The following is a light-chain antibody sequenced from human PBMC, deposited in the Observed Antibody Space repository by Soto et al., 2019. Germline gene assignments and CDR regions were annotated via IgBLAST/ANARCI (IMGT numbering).Light chain of an antibody. CDR3: TSYTTSATGI. CDR2: EVS. V-gene: IGLV2-14*01. Sequence: QSVLTQPASVSASPGQPITLSCSDVEVFNYVSWYQHHPGRAPKLIIYEVSRRPSGVSPRFSGSKSGNTASLTISGLRSEDEADYYCTSYTTSATGIFGTGTKVTVL. CDR1: VEVFNY. J-gene: IGLJ1*01.